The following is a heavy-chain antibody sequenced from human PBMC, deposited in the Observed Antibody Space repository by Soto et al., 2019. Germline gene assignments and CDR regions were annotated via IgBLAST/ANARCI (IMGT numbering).Heavy chain of an antibody. CDR3: ARDRVVAGTSYYYYGMDV. CDR2: IIPIFGTA. CDR1: AGTFSSYA. V-gene: IGHV1-69*13. D-gene: IGHD6-19*01. J-gene: IGHJ6*02. Sequence: SVKVSCKPSAGTFSSYAISWVRQAPGQGLEWMGGIIPIFGTANYAQKFQGRVTITADESTSTAYMELSSLRSEDTAVYYCARDRVVAGTSYYYYGMDVWGQGTTVTVSS.